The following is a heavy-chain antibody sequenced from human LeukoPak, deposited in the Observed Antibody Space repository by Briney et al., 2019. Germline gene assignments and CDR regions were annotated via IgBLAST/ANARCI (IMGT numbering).Heavy chain of an antibody. V-gene: IGHV4-38-2*02. Sequence: SETLSLTCSVSGYFISSGYYWGWIRQPPGKGLEWIGSIYRTGTTYYNPSLKSRVTISVDTSKNQFSLKLTSLTAAGTAVYYCGRGGSVDDWGQGALVTVSS. D-gene: IGHD3-16*01. CDR1: GYFISSGYY. CDR3: GRGGSVDD. CDR2: IYRTGTT. J-gene: IGHJ4*02.